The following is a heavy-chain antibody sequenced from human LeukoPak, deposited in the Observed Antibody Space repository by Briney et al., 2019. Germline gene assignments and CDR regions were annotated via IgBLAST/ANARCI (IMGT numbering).Heavy chain of an antibody. CDR1: GFTVSSNY. Sequence: GGSLRLSCAASGFTVSSNYMSWVRQAPGKGLEWVAVISYDGSNKYYADSVKGRFTISRDNSKNTLYLQMNSLRAEDTAVYYCATVASRIDYWGQGTLVTVSS. CDR3: ATVASRIDY. D-gene: IGHD2-15*01. CDR2: ISYDGSNK. V-gene: IGHV3-30*03. J-gene: IGHJ4*02.